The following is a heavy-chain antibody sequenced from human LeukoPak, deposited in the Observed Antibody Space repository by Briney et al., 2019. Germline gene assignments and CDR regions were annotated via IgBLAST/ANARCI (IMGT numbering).Heavy chain of an antibody. Sequence: ASVKVSCKVSGYTLTELSMHWVRQAPGKGLEWMGGFDPEDGETIYAQKFQGRVTMTRDTSISTAYMELSRLRSDDTAVYYCARVGATTLGWFDPWGQGTLVTVSS. CDR2: FDPEDGET. J-gene: IGHJ5*02. V-gene: IGHV1-24*01. CDR1: GYTLTELS. CDR3: ARVGATTLGWFDP. D-gene: IGHD1-26*01.